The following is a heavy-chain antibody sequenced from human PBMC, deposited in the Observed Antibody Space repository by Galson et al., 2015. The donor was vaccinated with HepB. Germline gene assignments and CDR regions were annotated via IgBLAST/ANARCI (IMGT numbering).Heavy chain of an antibody. V-gene: IGHV5-51*03. J-gene: IGHJ1*01. CDR1: GYNFSNRW. D-gene: IGHD2/OR15-2a*01. CDR2: IYPHDSDT. Sequence: QSGAEVKKPGESLKISCKGSGYNFSNRWIGWVRHLPGKGLEWMGIIYPHDSDTRYRPSFQGHVTISADKSIRTAYLQWSSLQASDTGIYYCARQSIGPEYFHHWGQGTLVTVSS. CDR3: ARQSIGPEYFHH.